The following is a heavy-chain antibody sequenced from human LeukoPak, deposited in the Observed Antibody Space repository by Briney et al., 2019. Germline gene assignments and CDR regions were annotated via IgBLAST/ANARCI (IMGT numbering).Heavy chain of an antibody. CDR3: ARAPHDYGAYN. Sequence: PSETLSLTCTVSGGSISSYYWSWIRQPPGKGLEWIGYIYYSGSTNYNPSLKSRVTMSVDTSKNQFSLKLSSVTAADTAVYYCARAPHDYGAYNWGQGTLVTVSS. D-gene: IGHD4-17*01. CDR2: IYYSGST. J-gene: IGHJ4*02. V-gene: IGHV4-59*12. CDR1: GGSISSYY.